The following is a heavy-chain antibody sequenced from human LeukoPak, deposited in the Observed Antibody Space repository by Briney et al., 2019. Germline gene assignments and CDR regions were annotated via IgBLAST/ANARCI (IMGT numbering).Heavy chain of an antibody. CDR1: SGSISNYY. V-gene: IGHV4-59*08. J-gene: IGHJ4*02. CDR2: IHYSGST. CDR3: ARMGIRLFDWLPTYYFDY. D-gene: IGHD3-9*01. Sequence: SETLSLTCGVSSGSISNYYWSWIRQPPGKGLEWIAYIHYSGSTHYNPSLRSRATISVDTSKNQLSLKLTSVTAADTAVYYCARMGIRLFDWLPTYYFDYWGQGTLVTVSS.